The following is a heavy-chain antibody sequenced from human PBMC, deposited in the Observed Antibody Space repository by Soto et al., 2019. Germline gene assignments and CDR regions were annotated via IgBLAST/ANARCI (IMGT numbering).Heavy chain of an antibody. D-gene: IGHD6-13*01. Sequence: PSLTCTVSGGSISRYYWSWIRQPPGKGLEWIGYIYYSGSTNYNPSLKSRVTISVDTSKNQCSLKLSSVTAADTAVYYWARDIAAAGTGAFDIWGQGTMVTVSS. CDR2: IYYSGST. V-gene: IGHV4-59*01. J-gene: IGHJ3*02. CDR1: GGSISRYY. CDR3: ARDIAAAGTGAFDI.